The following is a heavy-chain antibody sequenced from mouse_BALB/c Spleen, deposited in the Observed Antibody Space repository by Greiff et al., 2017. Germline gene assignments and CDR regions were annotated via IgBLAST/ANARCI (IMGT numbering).Heavy chain of an antibody. CDR1: GFTFSSYT. CDR3: ARHRGSSSMDY. V-gene: IGHV5-12-2*01. Sequence: EVQRVESGGGLVKPGGSLKLSCAASGFTFSSYTMSWVRQTPEKRLEWVAYISNGGGSTYYPDTVKGRFTISRDNAKNTLYLQMSSLKSEDTAMYYCARHRGSSSMDYWGQGTSVTVSS. D-gene: IGHD1-1*01. J-gene: IGHJ4*01. CDR2: ISNGGGST.